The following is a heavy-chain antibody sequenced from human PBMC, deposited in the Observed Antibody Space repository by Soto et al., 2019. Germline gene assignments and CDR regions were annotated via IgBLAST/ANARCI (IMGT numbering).Heavy chain of an antibody. V-gene: IGHV3-7*03. CDR3: ARDWDFWSGYYTHYYYGMDV. CDR1: GFTFSSYW. Sequence: QPGGSLRLSCAASGFTFSSYWMSWVRQAPGKGLEWVANIKQDGSEKYYVDSVKGRFTISRDNAKNSLYLQMNSLRAEDTAVYYCARDWDFWSGYYTHYYYGMDVWGQGTTVTVSS. CDR2: IKQDGSEK. J-gene: IGHJ6*02. D-gene: IGHD3-3*01.